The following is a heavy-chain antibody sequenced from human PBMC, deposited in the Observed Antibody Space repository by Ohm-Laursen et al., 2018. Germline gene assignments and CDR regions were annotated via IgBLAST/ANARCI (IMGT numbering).Heavy chain of an antibody. D-gene: IGHD1-1*01. CDR1: GFTFDNYA. J-gene: IGHJ3*02. CDR2: ISWNSGSI. Sequence: SLRLSCTASGFTFDNYAMHRVRQAPGKGLEWVSGISWNSGSIGYADSVKGRFTISRNNAKNSLFLQMNSLRAEDTALYYCAKAPDSTNWNIIFDIWGQGTMVTVSS. V-gene: IGHV3-9*01. CDR3: AKAPDSTNWNIIFDI.